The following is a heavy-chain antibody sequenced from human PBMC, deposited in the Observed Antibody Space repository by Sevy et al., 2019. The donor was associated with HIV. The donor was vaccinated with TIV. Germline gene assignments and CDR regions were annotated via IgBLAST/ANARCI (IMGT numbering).Heavy chain of an antibody. D-gene: IGHD6-13*01. J-gene: IGHJ6*02. CDR1: GFTFRNYG. Sequence: GGSLRLSCVASGFTFRNYGMHWVRQAPGKGLEWVAVIWHDGKNKNYAESVKGRFTIFRDNSKNTLYLEMNSLRVEDTAVFYCARDQGKDAPMDVWGQWTTVTASS. CDR2: IWHDGKNK. V-gene: IGHV3-33*01. CDR3: ARDQGKDAPMDV.